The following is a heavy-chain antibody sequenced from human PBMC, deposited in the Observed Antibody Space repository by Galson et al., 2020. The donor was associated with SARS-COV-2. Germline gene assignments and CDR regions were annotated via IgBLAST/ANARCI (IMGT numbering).Heavy chain of an antibody. CDR1: GFTFSNYP. J-gene: IGHJ4*02. CDR2: VSFDSTDR. V-gene: IGHV3-30*04. D-gene: IGHD4-17*01. CDR3: AREAVTPWDYFDY. Sequence: GESLKISCAASGFTFSNYPMHWVRQAPGKGLEWVALVSFDSTDRYYSDSVKGRFTVSRDNSENTLYLQLNSLRAEDTAVYYCAREAVTPWDYFDYWGQGTLVTVSS.